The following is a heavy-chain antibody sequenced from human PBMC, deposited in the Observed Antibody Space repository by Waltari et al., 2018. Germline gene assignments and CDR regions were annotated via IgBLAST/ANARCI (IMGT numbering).Heavy chain of an antibody. CDR1: GFNVTNAY. Sequence: EVFLVESGGSLVQPGGSLRLSCTASGFNVTNAYMTWVRQTPGKGLGWGSIIYSGGSTFYADSVEGRFTLSRDISKNTLYLQMNSLRGEDSAVYYCARDRQLPYVWGQGTAVTVSS. CDR3: ARDRQLPYV. D-gene: IGHD1-1*01. V-gene: IGHV3-66*01. CDR2: IYSGGST. J-gene: IGHJ6*02.